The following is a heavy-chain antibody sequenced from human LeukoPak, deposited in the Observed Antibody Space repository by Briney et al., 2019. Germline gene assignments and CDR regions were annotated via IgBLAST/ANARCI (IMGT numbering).Heavy chain of an antibody. Sequence: PSETLSLTCTVSGGSISSYYWSWIRQPAGKGLELIGRTYTRGNINYNPSLKSRVTMSVHTSKNQFSLKLSSVTAADTAVYYCVRDPWGRNWFDPWGQGTLVTVSS. CDR1: GGSISSYY. D-gene: IGHD7-27*01. V-gene: IGHV4-4*07. CDR2: TYTRGNI. J-gene: IGHJ5*02. CDR3: VRDPWGRNWFDP.